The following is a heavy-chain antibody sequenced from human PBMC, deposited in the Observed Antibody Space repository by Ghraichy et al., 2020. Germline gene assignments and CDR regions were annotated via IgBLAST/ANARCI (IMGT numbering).Heavy chain of an antibody. CDR3: ARPSSGYSLPEAFDY. CDR2: INPNSGGT. Sequence: ASVKVSCKASGYTFTGYYMHWVRQAPGQGLEWMGWINPNSGGTNYAQKFQGRVTMTRDTSISTAYMELSRLRSDDTAVYYCARPSSGYSLPEAFDYWGQGTLVTVSS. D-gene: IGHD5-18*01. J-gene: IGHJ4*02. V-gene: IGHV1-2*02. CDR1: GYTFTGYY.